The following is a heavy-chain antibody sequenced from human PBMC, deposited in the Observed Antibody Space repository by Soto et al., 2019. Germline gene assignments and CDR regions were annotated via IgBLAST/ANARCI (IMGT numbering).Heavy chain of an antibody. V-gene: IGHV3-30*18. CDR1: GFTFSSYG. D-gene: IGHD4-17*01. J-gene: IGHJ4*02. CDR2: ISYDGSNK. CDR3: AKDYGDYVSLYYFDY. Sequence: QVQLVESGGGVVQPGRSLRLSCAASGFTFSSYGMYWVRQAPGKGLEWVAVISYDGSNKYYADSVKGRFTISRDNSKNTLYLQMNSLRAEDTAVYYCAKDYGDYVSLYYFDYWGQGTLVTVSS.